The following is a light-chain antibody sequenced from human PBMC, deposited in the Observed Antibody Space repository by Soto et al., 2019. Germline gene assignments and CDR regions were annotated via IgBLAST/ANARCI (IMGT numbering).Light chain of an antibody. CDR2: GAS. J-gene: IGKJ2*01. V-gene: IGKV3-20*01. Sequence: EIVLTQSPGTLSFSPGERATLSCRASQSISSSYLAWYQQKPGQAPRLLIYGASSRATGIPDRFSGSGSETDFTLTISSLEPEDFEVYYCQQYGSSLGTFGQRNKLDIK. CDR1: QSISSSY. CDR3: QQYGSSLGT.